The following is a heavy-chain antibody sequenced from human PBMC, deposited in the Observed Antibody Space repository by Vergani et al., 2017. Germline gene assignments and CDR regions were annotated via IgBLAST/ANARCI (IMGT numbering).Heavy chain of an antibody. Sequence: EVQLVESGGGLVQPGGSLRLSCAASGFTFSSYWMSWVRQAPGKGLEWVANIKQYGSEKYYVDSVKGRFTISRDNAKNSLYLQMNSLRAEDTAVYYCARWDYGGNTDYGGQGTMVTVSS. CDR3: ARWDYGGNTDY. CDR2: IKQYGSEK. J-gene: IGHJ3*01. CDR1: GFTFSSYW. V-gene: IGHV3-7*01. D-gene: IGHD4-23*01.